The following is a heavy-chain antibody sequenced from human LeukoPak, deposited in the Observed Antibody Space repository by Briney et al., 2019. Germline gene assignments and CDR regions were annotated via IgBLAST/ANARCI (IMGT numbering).Heavy chain of an antibody. CDR3: ATLMRGPTGYSGYGGEDY. CDR2: ITGSGGSA. J-gene: IGHJ4*02. CDR1: GFTFSHYA. D-gene: IGHD5-12*01. V-gene: IGHV3-23*01. Sequence: GGSLRLSCAASGFTFSHYAMTWVRQAQGTGLQWVSAITGSGGSAYYADSVKGRFAISRDNSKNTLYLQLNSLKAEDTAVYYCATLMRGPTGYSGYGGEDYWGQGTLVTVSS.